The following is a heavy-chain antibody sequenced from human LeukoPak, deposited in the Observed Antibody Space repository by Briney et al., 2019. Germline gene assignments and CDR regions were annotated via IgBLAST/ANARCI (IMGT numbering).Heavy chain of an antibody. V-gene: IGHV4-59*01. J-gene: IGHJ2*01. D-gene: IGHD2-8*02. CDR3: VKTRKGPVGRTLNWYLYF. CDR1: GGSISGYY. Sequence: PSETLSLTCTVSGGSISGYYWSWIRQPPGKGLEWIGYIYYRGSTNYNPSLMSRASISVDTSKNQFSLKLDSLTAADTAVYYCVKTRKGPVGRTLNWYLYFLGRGTLVTVSS. CDR2: IYYRGST.